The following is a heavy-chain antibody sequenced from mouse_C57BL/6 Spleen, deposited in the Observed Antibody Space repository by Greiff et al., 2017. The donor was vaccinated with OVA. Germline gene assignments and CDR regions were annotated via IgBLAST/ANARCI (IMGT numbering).Heavy chain of an antibody. CDR1: GYTFTDYY. D-gene: IGHD1-1*01. CDR2: INPNNGGT. CDR3: AKEPLGSSYNYFDY. J-gene: IGHJ2*01. V-gene: IGHV1-26*01. Sequence: EVQLQQSGPELVKPGASVKISCKASGYTFTDYYMNWVKQSHGKSLEWIGDINPNNGGTSYNQKFKGKATLTVDKSSSTAYMELRSLTSEDSAFYYCAKEPLGSSYNYFDYWGQGTTLTVSS.